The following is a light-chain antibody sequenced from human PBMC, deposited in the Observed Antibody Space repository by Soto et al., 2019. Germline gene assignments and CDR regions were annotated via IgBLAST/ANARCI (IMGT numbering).Light chain of an antibody. CDR3: GSWDSSLSAYV. J-gene: IGLJ1*01. Sequence: QSVLTQPPSASAAPGQKVTISCSGSSPNIGGNSVSWYQQLPGTAPKLLIYDDNKRPSGIPDRFSGSKSGTSATLGITGFQTGDEADYYCGSWDSSLSAYVFGTGTKVTVL. CDR1: SPNIGGNS. CDR2: DDN. V-gene: IGLV1-51*01.